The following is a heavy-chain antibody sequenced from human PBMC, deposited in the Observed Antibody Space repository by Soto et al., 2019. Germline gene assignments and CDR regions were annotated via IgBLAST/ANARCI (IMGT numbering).Heavy chain of an antibody. V-gene: IGHV3-74*01. CDR2: INSDGSSI. CDR1: GFTLSSYW. CDR3: ARRGLLLEDFVDY. J-gene: IGHJ4*02. Sequence: PGGSLRLSCAASGFTLSSYWMHWVRQTPGKGLVWVARINSDGSSIAYADSVKGRFTISRDNAKNTLYLQMNSLRAEDTALYYCARRGLLLEDFVDYWGQGT. D-gene: IGHD3-16*01.